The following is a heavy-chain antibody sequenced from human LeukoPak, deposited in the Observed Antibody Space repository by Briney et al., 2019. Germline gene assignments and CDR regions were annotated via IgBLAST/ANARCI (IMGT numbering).Heavy chain of an antibody. V-gene: IGHV3-9*01. CDR1: GFTFDDYV. D-gene: IGHD4-17*01. CDR3: AKDYGVYSMDRAFDI. J-gene: IGHJ3*02. Sequence: PGGSLRLSCTASGFTFDDYVMHWVRQAPGKGLEWVSGISWNSGSIGYADSVKGRFTISRDNAKNSLYLQMNSLRAEDTALYYCAKDYGVYSMDRAFDIWGQGTMVTVSS. CDR2: ISWNSGSI.